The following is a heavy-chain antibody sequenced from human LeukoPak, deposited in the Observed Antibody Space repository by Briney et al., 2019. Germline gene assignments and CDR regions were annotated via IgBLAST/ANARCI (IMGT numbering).Heavy chain of an antibody. J-gene: IGHJ4*02. Sequence: GGSLRLSCAASGFTSSNDWMCWVRQAPGKGLEWVANINQDESKKYYAESVKGRFTISRDNAKNSLYLQMSSLTAEDTAIYYCARDHAYRADYWGQGTLVTVSS. CDR3: ARDHAYRADY. CDR1: GFTSSNDW. D-gene: IGHD2-2*01. CDR2: INQDESKK. V-gene: IGHV3-7*01.